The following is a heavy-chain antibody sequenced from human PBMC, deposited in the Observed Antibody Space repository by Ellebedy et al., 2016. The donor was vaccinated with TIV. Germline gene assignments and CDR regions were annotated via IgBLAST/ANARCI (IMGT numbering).Heavy chain of an antibody. CDR3: ARLDAIIDAKSLDY. V-gene: IGHV3-7*03. D-gene: IGHD3-10*01. J-gene: IGHJ4*02. CDR1: GFTFTNYW. CDR2: IKQGGSEK. Sequence: GESLKISCAASGFTFTNYWMSWVRQAPGKGLEWVATIKQGGSEKYYVDSVKGRFTISRDNAKNSLYLQMNSLRAEDTAVYYCARLDAIIDAKSLDYWGQGTLVTVSS.